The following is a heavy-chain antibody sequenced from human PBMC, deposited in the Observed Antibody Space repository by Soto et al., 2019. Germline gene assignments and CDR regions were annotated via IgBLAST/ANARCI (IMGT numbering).Heavy chain of an antibody. CDR2: INHSGST. D-gene: IGHD2-8*02. CDR1: GGSFSDYY. CDR3: ARDKITGLFDY. J-gene: IGHJ4*02. V-gene: IGHV4-34*01. Sequence: QVQLQQWGAGLLKPSETLSLTCAVYGGSFSDYYWTWIRQPPGTGLEWIGEINHSGSTNYSPSLKSRVTISVDTSKNQFSLKLTSVSAADTAVYYCARDKITGLFDYWDQGTLVTVSS.